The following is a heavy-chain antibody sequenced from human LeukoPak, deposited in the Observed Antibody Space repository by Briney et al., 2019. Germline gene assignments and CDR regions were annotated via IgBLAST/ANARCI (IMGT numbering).Heavy chain of an antibody. CDR1: GYTFTSYY. CDR3: ARDAVSRKAPSGWRPYFDY. CDR2: INPSGGST. J-gene: IGHJ4*02. D-gene: IGHD6-19*01. Sequence: ASVKVSCKASGYTFTSYYMHWVRQASGQGLEWMGIINPSGGSTSYAQKFQGRVTMTRDTSTSTVYMELSSLRSEDTAVYYCARDAVSRKAPSGWRPYFDYWGQGTLVTVSS. V-gene: IGHV1-46*01.